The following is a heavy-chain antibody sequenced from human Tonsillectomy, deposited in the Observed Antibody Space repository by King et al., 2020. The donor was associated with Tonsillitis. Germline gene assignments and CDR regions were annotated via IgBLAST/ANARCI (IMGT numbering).Heavy chain of an antibody. Sequence: VQLVESGGGLVQPGGSLRLSCAASAFTFSSYWMSWVRQAPGKGLEWVANIKQHGSEENYVDSVKGRFTISRDNAKNSLYLQMNSLRAEDTAVYYCARPLTVDYAFDIWGQGTTVTVSS. CDR2: IKQHGSEE. J-gene: IGHJ3*02. CDR1: AFTFSSYW. CDR3: ARPLTVDYAFDI. V-gene: IGHV3-7*01. D-gene: IGHD3-9*01.